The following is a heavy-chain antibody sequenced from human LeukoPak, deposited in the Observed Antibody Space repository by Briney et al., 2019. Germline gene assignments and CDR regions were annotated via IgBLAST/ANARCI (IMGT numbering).Heavy chain of an antibody. CDR1: GFTFSSYA. V-gene: IGHV3-23*01. J-gene: IGHJ6*03. Sequence: GGSLRLSCAASGFTFSSYAMSWVRQAPGKGLEWVSAISGSGGRIYYGASVKGRFTISRDNSKNTLNLQMNSLRAEDTAVYYCARSLRVRGVPDYMDVWGKGTTVIISS. D-gene: IGHD3-10*02. CDR2: ISGSGGRI. CDR3: ARSLRVRGVPDYMDV.